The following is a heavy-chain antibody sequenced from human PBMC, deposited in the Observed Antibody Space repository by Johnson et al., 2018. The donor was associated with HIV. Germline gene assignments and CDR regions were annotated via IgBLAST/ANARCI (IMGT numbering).Heavy chain of an antibody. J-gene: IGHJ3*02. Sequence: VQLVESGGGVVRPGGSLRLSCAASGFTFDDYGMSWVRQAPGKGLEWVSGISWNSGSIDYADSVKGRFTISRDNAKNSRYLQMNSLRDEDTALYYCAKGWNYYWSAFHIWGQGTMVTVSS. CDR1: GFTFDDYG. CDR2: ISWNSGSI. D-gene: IGHD3-22*01. V-gene: IGHV3-20*04. CDR3: AKGWNYYWSAFHI.